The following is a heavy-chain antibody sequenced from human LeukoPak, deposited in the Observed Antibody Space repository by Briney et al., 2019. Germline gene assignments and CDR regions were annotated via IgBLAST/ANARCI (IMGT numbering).Heavy chain of an antibody. CDR3: ARGWWRVGATFYFDY. V-gene: IGHV1-69*04. J-gene: IGHJ4*02. CDR1: GGTFSSYA. CDR2: IIPILGIA. Sequence: SVKVSCKASGGTFSSYAISWVRQAPGQGLEWMGRIIPILGIANYAQKFQGRVTITADKSTSTAYMELSSLRSEDTAVYYCARGWWRVGATFYFDYWGQGTLVTVSS. D-gene: IGHD1-26*01.